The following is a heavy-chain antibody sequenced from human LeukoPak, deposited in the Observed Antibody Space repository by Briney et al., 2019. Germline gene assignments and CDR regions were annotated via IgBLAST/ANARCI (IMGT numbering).Heavy chain of an antibody. Sequence: GRSLRLSCAASGFTFSSYGMHWVRQAPGKGLEWVAVIWYDGSNKYYADSVKGRFTISRDNSKNTLYLQMNSLRAEDTAVYYCARDQGGMITFGGVIVDYYGMDVWGQGTTVTVSS. V-gene: IGHV3-33*01. D-gene: IGHD3-16*02. CDR3: ARDQGGMITFGGVIVDYYGMDV. J-gene: IGHJ6*02. CDR2: IWYDGSNK. CDR1: GFTFSSYG.